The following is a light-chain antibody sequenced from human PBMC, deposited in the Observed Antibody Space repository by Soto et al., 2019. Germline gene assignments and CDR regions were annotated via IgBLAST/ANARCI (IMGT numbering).Light chain of an antibody. V-gene: IGLV1-47*01. CDR2: RNN. CDR3: AAWDDRLSAAV. CDR1: ISNIGNNF. Sequence: QPVLTQPPSASGTPGQRVTISCSGSISNIGNNFVFWYQHLPGTAPKLVIDRNNQRPSGVPDRFSGSKSGTSASLAISGLRSEDEADYYCAAWDDRLSAAVFGGGTQLTVL. J-gene: IGLJ7*01.